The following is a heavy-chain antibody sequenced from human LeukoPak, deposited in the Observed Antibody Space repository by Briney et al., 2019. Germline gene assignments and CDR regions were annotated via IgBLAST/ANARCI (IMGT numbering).Heavy chain of an antibody. J-gene: IGHJ4*02. Sequence: GGSLRLSCAASGFAFSTYAITWVRQGPGKGLEWVSAIRPDGDRTYYANSVRGRFTISRDNSKDTVYLQINGLRDGDTAVYYCARGQSGTRGWYTVDYWGQGTLVTVSS. CDR3: ARGQSGTRGWYTVDY. D-gene: IGHD6-19*01. CDR1: GFAFSTYA. CDR2: IRPDGDRT. V-gene: IGHV3-23*01.